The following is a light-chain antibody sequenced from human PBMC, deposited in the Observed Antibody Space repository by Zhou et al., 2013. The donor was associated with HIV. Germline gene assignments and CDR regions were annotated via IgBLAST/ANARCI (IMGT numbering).Light chain of an antibody. CDR3: QQYIDWPPYT. CDR2: GAS. CDR1: QSVSSS. J-gene: IGKJ2*01. Sequence: IVMTQSPVTLSVSPGERATLSCRASQSVSSSLAWCQQKPGQAPRLLIYGASTRATGIPARFSGSGSGTEFTLTISSMESEDFAVYYCQQYIDWPPYTFGQGTKLEIK. V-gene: IGKV3-15*01.